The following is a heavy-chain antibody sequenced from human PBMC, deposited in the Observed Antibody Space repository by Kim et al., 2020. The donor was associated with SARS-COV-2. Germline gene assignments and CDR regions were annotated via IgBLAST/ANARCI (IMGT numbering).Heavy chain of an antibody. J-gene: IGHJ2*01. CDR3: ARAGGAWYFDL. CDR2: ISSSSSYI. D-gene: IGHD3-10*01. CDR1: GFTFSSYS. Sequence: GGSLRLSCAASGFTFSSYSMNWVRQAPGKGLEWVSSISSSSSYIYYADSVKGRFTISRDNAKNSLYLQMNSLRAEDTAVYYCARAGGAWYFDLWGRGTLVTVSS. V-gene: IGHV3-21*01.